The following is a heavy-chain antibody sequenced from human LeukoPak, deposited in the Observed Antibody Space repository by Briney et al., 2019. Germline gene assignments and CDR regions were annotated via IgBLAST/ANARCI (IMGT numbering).Heavy chain of an antibody. Sequence: GGSLRLSCAASGFTFSSYAMSWVRQAPGKGLEWVSAISGSGGSTYYADSVKGRFTISRDNSKNTLYLQMNSLRAEDTAIYYCAKDNRPYYDSSGYWVFQHWGQGTLVTVSS. CDR1: GFTFSSYA. J-gene: IGHJ1*01. CDR3: AKDNRPYYDSSGYWVFQH. CDR2: ISGSGGST. D-gene: IGHD3-22*01. V-gene: IGHV3-23*01.